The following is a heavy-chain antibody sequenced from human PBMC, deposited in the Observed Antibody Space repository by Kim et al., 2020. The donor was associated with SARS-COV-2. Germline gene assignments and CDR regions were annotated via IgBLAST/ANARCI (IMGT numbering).Heavy chain of an antibody. V-gene: IGHV4-59*13. Sequence: SETLSLTCAVSTDSIGEYLWSWVRQPPGKGLEWVGYISHRGNARYNPSLESRVTLTLDMSKNQVSLSLRSVTAADTAVYYCVRDRQKFCIDSHCRRFD. CDR1: TDSIGEYL. CDR3: VRDRQKFCIDSHCRRFD. CDR2: ISHRGNA. J-gene: IGHJ4*01. D-gene: IGHD3-9*01.